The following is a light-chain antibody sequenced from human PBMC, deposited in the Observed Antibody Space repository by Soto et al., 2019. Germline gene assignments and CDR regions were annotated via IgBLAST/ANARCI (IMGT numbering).Light chain of an antibody. V-gene: IGLV1-40*01. CDR1: SSNNGAGYD. J-gene: IGLJ2*01. Sequence: QSVLTQPPSVSGAPGQRVTISCTGSSSNNGAGYDVHWYQQLPGTAPKLLIYGNSNRPSGVPDRFPGSKSGTSASLAITGLQAEDEADYYCQSYDSSLSGVVFGGGSKVTVL. CDR3: QSYDSSLSGVV. CDR2: GNS.